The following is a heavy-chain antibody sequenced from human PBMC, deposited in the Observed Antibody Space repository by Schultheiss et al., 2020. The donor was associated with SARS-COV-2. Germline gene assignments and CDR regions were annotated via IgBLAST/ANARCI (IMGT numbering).Heavy chain of an antibody. J-gene: IGHJ6*02. V-gene: IGHV1-69*13. Sequence: SVKVSCKVSGGTFSAYAFSWVRQAPGQGLEWMGGIIPIFGTTSYAQKFQGRVTITADESTSTAYMELGSLGSEDTAVYYCARGALLHYYYYGMDVWGQGTTVTVSS. CDR3: ARGALLHYYYYGMDV. D-gene: IGHD2/OR15-2a*01. CDR2: IIPIFGTT. CDR1: GGTFSAYA.